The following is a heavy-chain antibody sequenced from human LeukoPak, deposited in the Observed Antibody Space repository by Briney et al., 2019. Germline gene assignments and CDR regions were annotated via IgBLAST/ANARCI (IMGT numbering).Heavy chain of an antibody. V-gene: IGHV4-59*01. Sequence: PSETLSLTXTVSGGSISSYYWSWIRQPPGKGLEWIGYTYYSGSTNFNPSLKSRVTISVDTSKNQFSLKLSSVTAADTAVYYCARVPPNGLRAYYFDYWGQGTLVTVSS. CDR1: GGSISSYY. CDR2: TYYSGST. D-gene: IGHD3-16*01. CDR3: ARVPPNGLRAYYFDY. J-gene: IGHJ4*02.